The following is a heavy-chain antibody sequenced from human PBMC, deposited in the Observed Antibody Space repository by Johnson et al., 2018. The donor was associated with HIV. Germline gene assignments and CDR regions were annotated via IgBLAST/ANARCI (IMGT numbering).Heavy chain of an antibody. CDR3: ARVSSSTISVAGNPFDI. V-gene: IGHV3-66*02. J-gene: IGHJ3*02. D-gene: IGHD6-19*01. CDR2: IYSGGST. CDR1: GFTVSSNY. Sequence: VQLVESGGGLVQPGGSLRLSCAASGFTVSSNYMSWVRQAPGKGLEWVSVIYSGGSTYYADSVKGRFTISRDNSKNTLYPQMNSLRAEDTAVYYCARVSSSTISVAGNPFDIWGQGTVVTVSS.